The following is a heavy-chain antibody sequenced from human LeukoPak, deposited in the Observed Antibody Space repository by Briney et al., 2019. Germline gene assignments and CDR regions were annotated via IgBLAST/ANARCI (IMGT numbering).Heavy chain of an antibody. V-gene: IGHV4-61*02. Sequence: SETLSLTCTVSGGSISSGSYYWSWIRQPAGKGLEWIGRIYTSGSTNYNPSLKSRVTISVDTSKNQFSLKLSSVTAADTAVYYCARDTSKWELLYYFDSWGQGTLVTVSS. J-gene: IGHJ4*02. CDR3: ARDTSKWELLYYFDS. D-gene: IGHD1-26*01. CDR1: GGSISSGSYY. CDR2: IYTSGST.